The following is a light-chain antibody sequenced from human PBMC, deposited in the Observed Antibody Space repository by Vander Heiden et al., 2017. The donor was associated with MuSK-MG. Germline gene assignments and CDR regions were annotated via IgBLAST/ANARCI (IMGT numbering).Light chain of an antibody. CDR3: QHRSNWPLT. J-gene: IGKJ4*01. CDR2: DAS. CDR1: QSVSSY. V-gene: IGKV3-11*01. Sequence: ELVLTQSPATLSLSPGEGATLSCRASQSVSSYLAWYQQKPGQAPRLLIYDASNRATGIPARFSGSGSGTDFTLTISSLEPEDFAVYYCQHRSNWPLTFGGGTKVEIK.